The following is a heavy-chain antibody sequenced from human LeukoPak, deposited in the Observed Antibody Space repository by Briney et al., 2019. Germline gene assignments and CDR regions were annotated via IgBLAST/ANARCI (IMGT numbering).Heavy chain of an antibody. J-gene: IGHJ4*02. Sequence: PGGSLRLSCAASGFTFSSYAMSWVRQAPGKGLEWVSAISGSGGSTYYADSVKGRFTISRDNSKNTLYLQMNSLRAEDTAVYYCAKWLYDSSGSNDGGDYWGQGTLVTVSS. V-gene: IGHV3-23*01. D-gene: IGHD3-22*01. CDR1: GFTFSSYA. CDR3: AKWLYDSSGSNDGGDY. CDR2: ISGSGGST.